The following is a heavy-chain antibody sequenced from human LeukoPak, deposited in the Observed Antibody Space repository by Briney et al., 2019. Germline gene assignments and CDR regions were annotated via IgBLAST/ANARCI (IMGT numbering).Heavy chain of an antibody. V-gene: IGHV1-69*01. CDR3: ALIAAAGNWADNWFDP. CDR1: GGTVSSYA. J-gene: IGHJ5*02. CDR2: IIPIFGTA. D-gene: IGHD6-13*01. Sequence: SVKVSCKASGGTVSSYAISWVRQAPGQGLEWMGGIIPIFGTANYAQKFQGRVTITADESTSTAYMELSSLRSEDTAVYYCALIAAAGNWADNWFDPWGQGTLVTVSS.